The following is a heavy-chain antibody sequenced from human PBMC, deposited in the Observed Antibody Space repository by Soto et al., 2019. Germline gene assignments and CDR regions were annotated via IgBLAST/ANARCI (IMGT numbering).Heavy chain of an antibody. D-gene: IGHD2-2*01. CDR1: GYTFTSYG. V-gene: IGHV1-18*04. J-gene: IGHJ6*02. Sequence: QVQLVQSGAEVKKPGASVKVSCKASGYTFTSYGISWVRQAPGQGLEWMGWISGKTAKTNYAQNLQGRVTITTDTSPSTAYVELRSLRSDDTAVYYCARVPREIILVGMDVWGQGTTVTVSS. CDR3: ARVPREIILVGMDV. CDR2: ISGKTAKT.